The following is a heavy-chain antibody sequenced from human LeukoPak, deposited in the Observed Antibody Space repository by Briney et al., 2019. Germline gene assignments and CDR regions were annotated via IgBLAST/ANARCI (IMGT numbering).Heavy chain of an antibody. Sequence: KPSETLSLTCAVYGGSFSGYYWSWIRQPPGKGLEWIGEINHSGSTNYNPSLKSRVTISVDTSKNQFSLKLSSVTAADTAVYYCARGGYYYVLDAFDIWGQGTMVTVSS. D-gene: IGHD3-22*01. V-gene: IGHV4-34*01. CDR1: GGSFSGYY. CDR3: ARGGYYYVLDAFDI. CDR2: INHSGST. J-gene: IGHJ3*02.